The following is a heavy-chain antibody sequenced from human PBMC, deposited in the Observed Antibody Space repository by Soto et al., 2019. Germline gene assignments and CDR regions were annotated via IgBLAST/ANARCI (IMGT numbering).Heavy chain of an antibody. Sequence: SETLSLTCTVSGGSISSGGYYWSWIRQHPGKGLEWIGYIYYSGSTYYNPSLKSRVTISVDTSKNQFSLKLSSVTAADTAVYYCARVRSSPITIFGVVEIDYWGQGTLVTVSS. D-gene: IGHD3-3*01. J-gene: IGHJ4*02. CDR3: ARVRSSPITIFGVVEIDY. CDR1: GGSISSGGYY. V-gene: IGHV4-31*03. CDR2: IYYSGST.